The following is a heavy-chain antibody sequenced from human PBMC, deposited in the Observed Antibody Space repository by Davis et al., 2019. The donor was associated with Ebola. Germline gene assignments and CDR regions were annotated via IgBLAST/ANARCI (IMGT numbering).Heavy chain of an antibody. CDR1: GGTFSSYA. J-gene: IGHJ4*02. CDR3: ATYSGSYYRDDY. CDR2: IIPIFGTA. Sequence: SVKVSCKASGGTFSSYAISWVRQAPGQGLEWMGGIIPIFGTANYAQKFQGRVTITADESTSTAYMELSSLRSEDTAVYYCATYSGSYYRDDYWGQGTLVTVSS. D-gene: IGHD1-26*01. V-gene: IGHV1-69*13.